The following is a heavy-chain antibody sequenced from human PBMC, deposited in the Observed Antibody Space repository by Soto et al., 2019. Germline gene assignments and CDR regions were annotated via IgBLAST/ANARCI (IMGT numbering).Heavy chain of an antibody. D-gene: IGHD5-18*01. Sequence: EAQLVESGGGLVQPDRSLRLSCAASGFTFDDYAMHWVRQAPGKGLEWVSGISWNGGSKGYADSVKGRFTISRDNSKKSLYLQIISLRGEDTALYYCAKGGYSYGDFYYGMDVWGQGTMVTVSS. V-gene: IGHV3-9*01. J-gene: IGHJ6*02. CDR2: ISWNGGSK. CDR1: GFTFDDYA. CDR3: AKGGYSYGDFYYGMDV.